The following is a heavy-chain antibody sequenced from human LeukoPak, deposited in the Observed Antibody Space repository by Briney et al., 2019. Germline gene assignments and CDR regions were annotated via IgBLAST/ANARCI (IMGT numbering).Heavy chain of an antibody. CDR3: ARWSGSVTARNYYYYMDV. CDR2: ISGGGTPT. D-gene: IGHD6-6*01. CDR1: GFTFSDYA. J-gene: IGHJ6*03. Sequence: GGSLRLSCVVSGFTFSDYAMSWVGQAPGKGLEWFSAISGGGTPTFYADSVKGRFITSRDNSKNTLYLQMNSLRVEDTAVYYCARWSGSVTARNYYYYMDVWGEGTTVTVSS. V-gene: IGHV3-23*01.